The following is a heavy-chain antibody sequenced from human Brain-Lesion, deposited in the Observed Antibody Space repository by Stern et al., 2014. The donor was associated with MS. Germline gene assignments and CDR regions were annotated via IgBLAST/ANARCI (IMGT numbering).Heavy chain of an antibody. D-gene: IGHD3-10*01. CDR3: ARGERWFDS. CDR1: GFTFSNYR. J-gene: IGHJ5*01. CDR2: VNNDGRRT. Sequence: VQLLESGAGLVKPGGSLSLSCTASGFTFSNYRVHWGRQAPRKGLVWVSRVNNDGRRTSYADSVKGRFTMSRDNAKNTLYLQMNSLRVEDTAIYYCARGERWFDSWGQGTLVTVSS. V-gene: IGHV3-74*02.